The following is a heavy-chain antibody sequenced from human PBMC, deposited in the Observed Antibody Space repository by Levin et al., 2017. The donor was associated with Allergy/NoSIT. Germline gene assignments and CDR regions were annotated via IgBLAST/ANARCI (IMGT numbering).Heavy chain of an antibody. CDR3: ATVEGLFCSGVSCSYSFHY. V-gene: IGHV4-4*02. CDR1: GGSISTDNW. D-gene: IGHD3-9*01. J-gene: IGHJ4*02. CDR2: IYRSGDT. Sequence: SETLSLTCAVSGGSISTDNWWSWIRQPPGKGLEWIGEIYRSGDTNHNPSLRSRVTMSVDKSKNHFSLKLRSFTAADTAVYYCATVEGLFCSGVSCSYSFHYWGQGALVTVSS.